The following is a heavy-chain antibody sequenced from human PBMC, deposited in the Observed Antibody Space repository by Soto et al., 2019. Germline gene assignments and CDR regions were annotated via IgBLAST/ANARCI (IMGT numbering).Heavy chain of an antibody. J-gene: IGHJ4*02. CDR3: ARGPYAQYAPFDY. CDR2: IYYSGST. V-gene: IGHV4-31*03. Sequence: KPSETLSLTCTVSGGSISSGGYYWSWIRQHPGKGLEWIGYIYYSGSTYYNPSLKSRVTISVDTSKNQFSLKLSSVTAADTAVYYCARGPYAQYAPFDYWGQGTLVTVSS. D-gene: IGHD2-8*01. CDR1: GGSISSGGYY.